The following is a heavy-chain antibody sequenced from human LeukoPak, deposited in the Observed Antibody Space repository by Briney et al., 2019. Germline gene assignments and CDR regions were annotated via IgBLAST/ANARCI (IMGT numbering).Heavy chain of an antibody. Sequence: PGGTLRLSCAASGLTFSESWMTWVRQPPAKRLEWVANINEDGTDKYYLDSVRGRFTISRDNSKNSLYLQMNSLRVEDTGVYFCARDTHFIDFWGQGALVTVSS. J-gene: IGHJ4*02. V-gene: IGHV3-7*01. CDR2: INEDGTDK. CDR3: ARDTHFIDF. CDR1: GLTFSESW.